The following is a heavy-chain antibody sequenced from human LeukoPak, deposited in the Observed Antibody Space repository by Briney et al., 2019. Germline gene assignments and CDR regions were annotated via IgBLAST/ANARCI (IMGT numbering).Heavy chain of an antibody. D-gene: IGHD5-18*01. CDR2: IYYSGST. Sequence: SETLSLTCAVYDESFSGYYCSWIRQPPGKGLEWIGYIYYSGSTYYNPSLKSRVTISVDTSKNQFSLKLSSVTAADTAVYYCARESGYSYGLDYWGQGTLVTVSS. CDR3: ARESGYSYGLDY. J-gene: IGHJ4*02. V-gene: IGHV4-30-4*08. CDR1: DESFSGYY.